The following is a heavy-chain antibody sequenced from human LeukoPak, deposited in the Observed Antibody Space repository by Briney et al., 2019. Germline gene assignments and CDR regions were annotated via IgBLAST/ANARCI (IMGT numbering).Heavy chain of an antibody. Sequence: SETLSLTCTVSGGSISSYYWSWIRQPPGKGLEWSGYIYYSGSTNYNPSLKSRVTISVDTSKNQFSLKLSSVTAADTAVYYCARQSRDYWNNYYYYMDVWSKGTTVTVS. J-gene: IGHJ6*03. CDR1: GGSISSYY. CDR2: IYYSGST. V-gene: IGHV4-59*08. D-gene: IGHD1/OR15-1a*01. CDR3: ARQSRDYWNNYYYYMDV.